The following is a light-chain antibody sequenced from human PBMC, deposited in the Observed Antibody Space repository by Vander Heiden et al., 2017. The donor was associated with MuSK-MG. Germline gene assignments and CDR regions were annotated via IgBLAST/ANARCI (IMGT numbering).Light chain of an antibody. CDR3: QSYDSSMRGYV. Sequence: QSVLTQPPSVSGSPGQRVTIPCTGSSSNIGAGYDVHWYQQLPGTAPKLLINANSNRPSGVPDRCSGSKSGTSASLAITGLQAEDEADYYCQSYDSSMRGYVFGTGTKVTVL. V-gene: IGLV1-40*01. J-gene: IGLJ1*01. CDR2: ANS. CDR1: SSNIGAGYD.